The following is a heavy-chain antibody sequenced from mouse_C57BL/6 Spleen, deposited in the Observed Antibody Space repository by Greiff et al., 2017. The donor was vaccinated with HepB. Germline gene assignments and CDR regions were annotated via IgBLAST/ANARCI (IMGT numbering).Heavy chain of an antibody. CDR1: GYSITSGYY. V-gene: IGHV3-6*01. Sequence: EVQLQESGPGLVKPSQSLSLTCSVTGYSITSGYYWNWIRQFPGNKLEWMGYISYDGSNNYNPSLKNRISITRDTSKNQFFLKLNSVTTEDTATYYCAREGLGYAMDYWGQGTSVTVSS. J-gene: IGHJ4*01. CDR3: AREGLGYAMDY. CDR2: ISYDGSN. D-gene: IGHD3-3*01.